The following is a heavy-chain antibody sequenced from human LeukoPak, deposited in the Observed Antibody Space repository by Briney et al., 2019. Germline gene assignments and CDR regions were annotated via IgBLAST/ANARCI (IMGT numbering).Heavy chain of an antibody. CDR2: IYYSGST. D-gene: IGHD5-18*01. CDR3: ARQRLTAMVTRYFDY. V-gene: IGHV4-39*01. CDR1: GGSISSSSYY. Sequence: SETLSLTCTVSGGSISSSSYYWGWIRQPPGKGLEWIGSIYYSGSTYYNPSLKSRVTISVDTSKNQFSLKLSSVTAADTAAYYCARQRLTAMVTRYFDYWGQGTLVTVSS. J-gene: IGHJ4*02.